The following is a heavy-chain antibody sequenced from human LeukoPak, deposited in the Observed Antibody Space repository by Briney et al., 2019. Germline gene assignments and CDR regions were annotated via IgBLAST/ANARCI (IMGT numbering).Heavy chain of an antibody. V-gene: IGHV1-69*05. CDR3: AREASSGRSLKGNFDY. Sequence: SVKVSCKASGGTFSSYAISWVRQAPGQGLEWMGRIIPIFGTANYAQKFQGRVTITTDESTSTAYMELSSLRSEDTAVYYCAREASSGRSLKGNFDYWGQGTLVTVSS. J-gene: IGHJ4*02. D-gene: IGHD6-19*01. CDR2: IIPIFGTA. CDR1: GGTFSSYA.